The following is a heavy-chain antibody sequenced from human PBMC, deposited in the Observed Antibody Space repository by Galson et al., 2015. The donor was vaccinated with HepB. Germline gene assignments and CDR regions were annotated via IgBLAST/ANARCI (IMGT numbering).Heavy chain of an antibody. CDR2: IIPIFGTA. V-gene: IGHV1-69*13. CDR3: ARPPEAYCGGDCYHP. Sequence: SVKVSCKASGVTFSSYAISWVRQAPGQGLEWMRGIIPIFGTATYAQKFQGRVTITANESTITAYMELNSLRSEDTAVYYCARPPEAYCGGDCYHPWGQGTLVTVSS. D-gene: IGHD2-21*01. CDR1: GVTFSSYA. J-gene: IGHJ5*02.